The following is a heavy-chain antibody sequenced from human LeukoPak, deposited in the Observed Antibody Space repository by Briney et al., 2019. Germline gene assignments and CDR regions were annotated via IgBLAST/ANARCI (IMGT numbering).Heavy chain of an antibody. CDR3: ARGYDSSEGDWFDP. V-gene: IGHV3-30*02. J-gene: IGHJ5*02. D-gene: IGHD3-22*01. Sequence: GGSLRLSCAASGFTFSDYGMHWVRQAPGKGLEWVAFIRYDGSNKYYADSVKGRFTISRDNSKNTLYLQMNSLRAEDTAVYYCARGYDSSEGDWFDPWGQGTLVTVSS. CDR1: GFTFSDYG. CDR2: IRYDGSNK.